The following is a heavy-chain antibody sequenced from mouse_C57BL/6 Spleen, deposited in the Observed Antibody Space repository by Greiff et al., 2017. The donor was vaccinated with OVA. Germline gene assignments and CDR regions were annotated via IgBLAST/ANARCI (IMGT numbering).Heavy chain of an antibody. V-gene: IGHV1-20*01. CDR3: ARPLEGDYAMDY. CDR2: INPYNGDT. CDR1: GYSFTGYF. Sequence: EVQLQQSGPELVKPGDSVKISCKASGYSFTGYFMNWVMQSHGKSLEWIGRINPYNGDTFYNQKFKGKATLTVDKSSSTAHMELRSLTSEDSAVYYCARPLEGDYAMDYWGQGTSVTVSS. J-gene: IGHJ4*01.